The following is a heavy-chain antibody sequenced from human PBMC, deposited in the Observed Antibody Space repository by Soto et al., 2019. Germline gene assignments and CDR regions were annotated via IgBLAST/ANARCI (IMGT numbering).Heavy chain of an antibody. J-gene: IGHJ5*02. CDR1: GSTFTGYY. D-gene: IGHD2-2*02. Sequence: ASVKVSCKASGSTFTGYYMHWVRQAPGQGLEWMGWINPNSGGTNYAQKFQGRVTMTRDTSISTAYMELSRLRSDDTAVYYCARGRLVVPAAIEYDWFDPWGQGTLVTVSS. CDR3: ARGRLVVPAAIEYDWFDP. V-gene: IGHV1-2*02. CDR2: INPNSGGT.